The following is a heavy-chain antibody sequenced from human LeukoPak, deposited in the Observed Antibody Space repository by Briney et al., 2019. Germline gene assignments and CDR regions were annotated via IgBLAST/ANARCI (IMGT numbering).Heavy chain of an antibody. CDR2: INPSGGGT. V-gene: IGHV1-46*01. CDR1: GYTFTGYY. Sequence: ASVKVSCKASGYTFTGYYMHWVRQAPGQGLEWMGIINPSGGGTSYAQKFQGRVTMTRDTSTSTVYMELSSLRSEDTAVYYCASPEGGDYGDYYYMDVWGRGTTVTISS. D-gene: IGHD4-17*01. CDR3: ASPEGGDYGDYYYMDV. J-gene: IGHJ6*03.